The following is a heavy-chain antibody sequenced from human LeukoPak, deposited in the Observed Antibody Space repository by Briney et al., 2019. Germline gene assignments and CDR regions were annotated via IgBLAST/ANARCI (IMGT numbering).Heavy chain of an antibody. D-gene: IGHD2-2*01. CDR2: MNPNSGNT. CDR1: GYTLTSYD. Sequence: ASVKVSCKASGYTLTSYDINWVRQATEQGLEWMGWMNPNSGNTGYAQKFQGRVTITRNTSISTAYMELSSLRSEDTAVYYCARGGPGIVVVPAAMPGRPFDPWGQGTLVTVSS. J-gene: IGHJ5*02. V-gene: IGHV1-8*03. CDR3: ARGGPGIVVVPAAMPGRPFDP.